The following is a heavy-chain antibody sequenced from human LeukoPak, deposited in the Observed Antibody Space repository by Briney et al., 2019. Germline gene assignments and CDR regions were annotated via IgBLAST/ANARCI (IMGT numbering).Heavy chain of an antibody. CDR2: IYYSGST. CDR1: GGSISSSNW. D-gene: IGHD3-10*01. J-gene: IGHJ4*02. CDR3: ARVARGVIEDY. V-gene: IGHV4-61*01. Sequence: SETLSLTCAVSGGSISSSNWWSWIRQPPGKGLEWIGYIYYSGSTNYNPSLKSRVTISVDTSKNQFSLKLSSVTAADTAVYYCARVARGVIEDYWGQGTLVTVSS.